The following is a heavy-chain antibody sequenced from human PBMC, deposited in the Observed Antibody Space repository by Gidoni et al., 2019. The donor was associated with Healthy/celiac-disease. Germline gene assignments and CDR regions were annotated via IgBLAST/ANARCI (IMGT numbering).Heavy chain of an antibody. Sequence: EVQLLESGGGLVQPGGSLRLSCAASGFTFSSYGMSWVRQAPGKGLELGSAICGRGGRTFYGGSVKGRVTISRDNSKNTLYLQMDSLRAEDTAVYYWAKAINSSSWSPWDYLGQGTLVTVSS. CDR1: GFTFSSYG. V-gene: IGHV3-23*01. J-gene: IGHJ4*02. D-gene: IGHD6-13*01. CDR3: AKAINSSSWSPWDY. CDR2: ICGRGGRT.